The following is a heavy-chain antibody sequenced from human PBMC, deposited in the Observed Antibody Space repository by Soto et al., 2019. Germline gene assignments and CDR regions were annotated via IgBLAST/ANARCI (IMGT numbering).Heavy chain of an antibody. Sequence: HPGGSLRLSCTAPEFTFSGYWMHWVRQAPGKGLVWVSHINTDGTITAYADFVKGRFTISRDNAKNTLYLQMNSLRAEDTAVYYCATLSAPSDYWGLGTVVTVSS. V-gene: IGHV3-74*03. CDR2: INTDGTIT. CDR1: EFTFSGYW. CDR3: ATLSAPSDY. J-gene: IGHJ4*02.